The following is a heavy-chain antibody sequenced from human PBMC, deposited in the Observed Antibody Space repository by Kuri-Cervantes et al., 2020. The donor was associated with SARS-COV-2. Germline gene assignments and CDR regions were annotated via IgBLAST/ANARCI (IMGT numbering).Heavy chain of an antibody. CDR3: ARGNTADAFDI. D-gene: IGHD5-18*01. Sequence: SVKVSCKASGYTFTGYYMHWVRQAPGRGLEWMGGIIPIFGTANYAQKFQGRVTITTDESTSTAYMELSSLRSEDTAVYYCARGNTADAFDIWGQGTMVTVSS. CDR2: IIPIFGTA. J-gene: IGHJ3*02. CDR1: GYTFTGYY. V-gene: IGHV1-69*05.